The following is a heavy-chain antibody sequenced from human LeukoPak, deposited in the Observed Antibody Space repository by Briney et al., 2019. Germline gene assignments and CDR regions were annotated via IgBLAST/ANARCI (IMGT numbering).Heavy chain of an antibody. CDR2: IIPIFGTA. V-gene: IGHV1-69*13. D-gene: IGHD5-18*01. J-gene: IGHJ4*02. Sequence: SVKVSCKASGGTFSSYAISWVRQAPGQGLEWIGGIIPIFGTANYAQKSRGRVTITADESTSTAYMELSSLRSEDTAVYYCARTAQLWLTSWHRYPFDYWGQGTLVTVSS. CDR1: GGTFSSYA. CDR3: ARTAQLWLTSWHRYPFDY.